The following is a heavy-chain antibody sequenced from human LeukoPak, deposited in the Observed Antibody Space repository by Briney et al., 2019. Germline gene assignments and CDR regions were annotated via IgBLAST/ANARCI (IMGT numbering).Heavy chain of an antibody. CDR1: GYTFTDYY. D-gene: IGHD6-13*01. J-gene: IGHJ4*02. V-gene: IGHV1-69-2*01. Sequence: GASVTISCKVSGYTFTDYYMHWVRQAPGKGLEWMGLVDPEDGETIYAEKFQGRVTIITDTSTDTAYRELSSVRSEDTAVYYCATASIAAAGTVFSSHYSWGQGTLVTVSS. CDR3: ATASIAAAGTVFSSHYS. CDR2: VDPEDGET.